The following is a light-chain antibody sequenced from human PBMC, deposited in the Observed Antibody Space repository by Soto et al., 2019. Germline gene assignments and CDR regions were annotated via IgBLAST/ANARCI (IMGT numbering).Light chain of an antibody. Sequence: SYVVTQPPSVSVAPGQTASITCGGDKIGIKSVQWYQQQPGQAPVLVVYDDSARPSAIPARFSGSNSGNTATLTITRVEAGDEADYYCQVWESSSNHVVFGGGTKVTVL. J-gene: IGLJ2*01. CDR3: QVWESSSNHVV. V-gene: IGLV3-21*02. CDR2: DDS. CDR1: KIGIKS.